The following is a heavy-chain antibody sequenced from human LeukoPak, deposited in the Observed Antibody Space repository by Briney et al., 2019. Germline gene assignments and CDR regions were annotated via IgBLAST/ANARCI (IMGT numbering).Heavy chain of an antibody. CDR2: ISGSGGST. CDR3: XXXXWLGHYYMDV. Sequence: GGSLRLSCAASGFTFSSYGMSWVRQAPGKGLEWVSAISGSGGSTYYADSVKGRFTISRDNSKNTLYLQMNSLRAEDTAVYYCXXXXWLGHYYMDVWGKGTTVTISS. CDR1: GFTFSSYG. D-gene: IGHD3-9*01. J-gene: IGHJ6*03. V-gene: IGHV3-23*01.